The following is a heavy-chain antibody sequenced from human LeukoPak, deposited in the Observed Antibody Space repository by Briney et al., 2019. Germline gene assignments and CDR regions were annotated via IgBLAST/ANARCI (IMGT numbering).Heavy chain of an antibody. J-gene: IGHJ5*02. Sequence: PGGSLRLSCAASGFTFSSYEMNWVRQAPGKGLEWVSYISSSGSTIYYADSVKGRFTISRDNAKNSLYLQMNSLRAEDTAVYYCARGLYSGSPNWFDPWGQGTLVTVSS. CDR1: GFTFSSYE. D-gene: IGHD1-26*01. V-gene: IGHV3-48*03. CDR2: ISSSGSTI. CDR3: ARGLYSGSPNWFDP.